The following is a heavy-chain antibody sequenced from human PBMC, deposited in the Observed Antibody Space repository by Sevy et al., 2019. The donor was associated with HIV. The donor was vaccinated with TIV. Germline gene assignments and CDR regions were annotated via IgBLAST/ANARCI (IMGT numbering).Heavy chain of an antibody. CDR3: VGAKSGSLDY. CDR1: GFTFSNYW. Sequence: GGSLRLSCAASGFTFSNYWMHWVRQAPGKGLVWVSRIIGDGSSTTYGDSVKGRFTISRDNAKNILYLQMNSLRVEDTAVYYCVGAKSGSLDYWGQGSLVTVSS. J-gene: IGHJ4*02. V-gene: IGHV3-74*01. CDR2: IIGDGSST. D-gene: IGHD1-26*01.